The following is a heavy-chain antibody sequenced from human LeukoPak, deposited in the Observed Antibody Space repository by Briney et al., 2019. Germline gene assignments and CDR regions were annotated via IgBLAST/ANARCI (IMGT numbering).Heavy chain of an antibody. CDR2: FDPEDGET. D-gene: IGHD3-9*01. V-gene: IGHV1-24*01. CDR3: ATIPILAGYLRYNWFDP. J-gene: IGHJ5*02. Sequence: ASVKVSCKVSGYTLTELSMHWVRQAPGKGLEWMGGFDPEDGETIYAQKFQGRVTMTEDTSTDTAYMELSSLRSEDTAVYYCATIPILAGYLRYNWFDPWGQGTLVTVSS. CDR1: GYTLTELS.